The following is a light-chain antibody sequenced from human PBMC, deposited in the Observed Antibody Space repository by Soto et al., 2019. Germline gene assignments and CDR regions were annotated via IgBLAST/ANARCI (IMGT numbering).Light chain of an antibody. J-gene: IGKJ1*01. V-gene: IGKV3-20*01. Sequence: EIVLTQSPGTLSLSPGEGATLSCRASQSVSSTYLAWYQQKPGHSPRLLIYGASSRAPGIPDRFSGSGSGTDFTLTISRLEPEDFAVYYCQQYGTSPRTFGQGTKVDIK. CDR2: GAS. CDR3: QQYGTSPRT. CDR1: QSVSSTY.